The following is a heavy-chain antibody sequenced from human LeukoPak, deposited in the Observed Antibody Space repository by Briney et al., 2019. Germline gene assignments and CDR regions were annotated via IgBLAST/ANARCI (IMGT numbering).Heavy chain of an antibody. V-gene: IGHV3-20*04. CDR1: GFTFDDYG. D-gene: IGHD4-23*01. Sequence: PGGSLRLSCVVSGFTFDDYGMSWVRQAPGKGLEWVSGINWNGGSTGYADSVKGRFTISRDNAENSLYLQMNSLRAEDTALYYCATPPHGGNTGGAFDIWGQGTMVTVSS. J-gene: IGHJ3*02. CDR2: INWNGGST. CDR3: ATPPHGGNTGGAFDI.